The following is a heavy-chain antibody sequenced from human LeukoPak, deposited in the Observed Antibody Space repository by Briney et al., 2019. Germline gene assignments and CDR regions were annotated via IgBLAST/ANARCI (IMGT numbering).Heavy chain of an antibody. V-gene: IGHV3-23*01. CDR1: GFTFSSHA. CDR3: AKDSPTERGY. CDR2: ISDSGDNT. J-gene: IGHJ4*02. D-gene: IGHD1-1*01. Sequence: GGSLRLSCAASGFTFSSHAMSWVRQAPGKGLEWVSAISDSGDNTYYADSVKGRFTISRYNSKNTLYLQMNSLRAEDTAVYYCAKDSPTERGYWGQGTLVTVSS.